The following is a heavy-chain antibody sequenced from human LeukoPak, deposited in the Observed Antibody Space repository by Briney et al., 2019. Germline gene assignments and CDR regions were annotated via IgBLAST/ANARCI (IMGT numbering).Heavy chain of an antibody. D-gene: IGHD6-19*01. Sequence: PSETLSLTCTVSGGSISSYYWSWIRQPPGKGLEWIGYIYHSGSTNYNPSLKSRVTISVDTSKNQFSLKLSSVTAADTAVYYCARLAVAGTWGWFDPWGQGTLVTVSS. J-gene: IGHJ5*02. CDR3: ARLAVAGTWGWFDP. CDR2: IYHSGST. V-gene: IGHV4-59*08. CDR1: GGSISSYY.